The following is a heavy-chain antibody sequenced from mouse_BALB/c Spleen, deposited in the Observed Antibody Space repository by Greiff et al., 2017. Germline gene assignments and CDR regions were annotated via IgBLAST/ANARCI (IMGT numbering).Heavy chain of an antibody. CDR1: GYTFTSYW. CDR3: TRFHYGSSYGYFDV. CDR2: IYPSDSYT. Sequence: VQLQQPGAELVRPGASVKLSCKASGYTFTSYWINWVKQRPGQGLEWIGNIYPSDSYTNYNQKFKDKATLTVDKSSSTAYMQLSSPTSEDSAVYYCTRFHYGSSYGYFDVWGAGTTVTVSS. J-gene: IGHJ1*01. V-gene: IGHV1-69*02. D-gene: IGHD1-1*01.